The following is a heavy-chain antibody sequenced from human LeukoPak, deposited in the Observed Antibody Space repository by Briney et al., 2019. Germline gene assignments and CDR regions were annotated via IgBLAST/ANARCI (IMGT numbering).Heavy chain of an antibody. D-gene: IGHD3-22*01. J-gene: IGHJ4*02. CDR3: ATHIKWLSPMADFDY. V-gene: IGHV3-23*01. CDR2: ISGSGGST. CDR1: GFTFSSYW. Sequence: PGGSLRLSCVASGFTFSSYWMHWVRQDPRKGLEWVSAISGSGGSTYYADSVKGRFTISRDNSKNTLYLQMNSLRAEDTAVYYCATHIKWLSPMADFDYWGQGTLVTVSS.